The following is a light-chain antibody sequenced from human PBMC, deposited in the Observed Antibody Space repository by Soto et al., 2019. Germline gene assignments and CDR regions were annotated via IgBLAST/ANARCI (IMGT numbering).Light chain of an antibody. V-gene: IGKV1-5*03. Sequence: DIQMTQSPSTLSASVGDRFTITCRASQSISRWLDWYQQKPGQAPKLLXYQASTLESGVPSRFRGSGSGTEFTLTISSLQPEDFATYYCQQSYSNPRTFGQGTKVDIK. J-gene: IGKJ1*01. CDR3: QQSYSNPRT. CDR2: QAS. CDR1: QSISRW.